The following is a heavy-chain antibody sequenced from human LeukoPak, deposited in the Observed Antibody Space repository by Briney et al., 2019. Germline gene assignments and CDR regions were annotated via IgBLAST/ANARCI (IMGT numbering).Heavy chain of an antibody. CDR1: GFTFSSYS. CDR3: AKDPNGDYIGTFDI. J-gene: IGHJ3*02. CDR2: ISSSSTI. V-gene: IGHV3-48*01. D-gene: IGHD4-17*01. Sequence: GGSLRLSCAASGFTFSSYSMNWVRQAPGKGLEWVSYISSSSTIYYADSVKGRFTISRDNAKNSLYLQMNSLRAEDTAVYYCAKDPNGDYIGTFDIWGQGTMVTVSS.